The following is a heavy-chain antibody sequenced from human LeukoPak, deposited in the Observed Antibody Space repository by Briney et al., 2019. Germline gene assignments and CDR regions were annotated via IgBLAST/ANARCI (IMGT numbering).Heavy chain of an antibody. CDR1: GFTFSNAW. CDR3: ARRANLGVVTYFFDN. J-gene: IGHJ4*02. Sequence: PGGSLRLSCAASGFTFSNAWMSWVRQAPGKGLELVSAISGSGGSTYYTGSVKGRFTISRDYSKNTLFLQMNSLRAEDTAVYYCARRANLGVVTYFFDNWGQGTLVTVSS. D-gene: IGHD3-3*01. V-gene: IGHV3-23*01. CDR2: ISGSGGST.